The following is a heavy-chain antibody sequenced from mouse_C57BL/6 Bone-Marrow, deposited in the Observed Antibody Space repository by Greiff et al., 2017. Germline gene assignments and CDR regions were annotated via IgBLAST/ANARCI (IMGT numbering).Heavy chain of an antibody. CDR1: GYTFTDYY. D-gene: IGHD2-10*01. Sequence: VQLQQSGPELVKPGASVKISCKASGYTFTDYYMNWVKQSHGKSLEWIGDINPNNGGTSYNQKFKGKATLTVDKSSSTAYMELRSLTSEDSAVYYCARESGLLSWYFDVWGTGTTVTVSS. V-gene: IGHV1-26*01. J-gene: IGHJ1*03. CDR3: ARESGLLSWYFDV. CDR2: INPNNGGT.